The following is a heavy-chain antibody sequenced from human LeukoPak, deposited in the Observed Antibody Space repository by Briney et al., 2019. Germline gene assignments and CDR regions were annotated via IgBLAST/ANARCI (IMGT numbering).Heavy chain of an antibody. Sequence: YWWSFVRQSPGKGLEWIGEIHHGGSTNYHTSLKSRVTISIDKSKNQFSLKLTSVTAADTAVYYCAKGGGAFDRWGRGSLVTVSS. J-gene: IGHJ5*02. D-gene: IGHD2-15*01. CDR1: YW. V-gene: IGHV4-4*02. CDR3: AKGGGAFDR. CDR2: IHHGGST.